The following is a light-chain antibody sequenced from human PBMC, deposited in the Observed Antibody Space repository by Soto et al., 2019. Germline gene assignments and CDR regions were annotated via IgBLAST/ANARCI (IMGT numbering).Light chain of an antibody. CDR3: CSYAGSSTLV. CDR2: EVS. J-gene: IGLJ2*01. CDR1: SSDVGSYNL. V-gene: IGLV2-23*02. Sequence: QSALTQPASVSGSPEQSITISCTGTSSDVGSYNLVSWYQQHPGKAPKLMIYEVSKRPSGVSNRFSGSKSGNTASLTISGLQAEDEADYYCCSYAGSSTLVFGGGTKLTV.